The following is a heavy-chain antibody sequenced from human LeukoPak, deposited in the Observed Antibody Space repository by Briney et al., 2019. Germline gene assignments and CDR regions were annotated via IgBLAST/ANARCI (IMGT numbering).Heavy chain of an antibody. CDR3: ARGRGYINGYPTHL. Sequence: PSETLSLTCAVYGGSFSGYYWSWIRQPPGKGLEWIGEINDSGSTNYNPSLKSRVTISVDTSKSQFTLKLSSATAADTAVYYCARGRGYINGYPTHLWGQGSLVTVSS. V-gene: IGHV4-34*01. CDR1: GGSFSGYY. J-gene: IGHJ4*02. D-gene: IGHD5-18*01. CDR2: INDSGST.